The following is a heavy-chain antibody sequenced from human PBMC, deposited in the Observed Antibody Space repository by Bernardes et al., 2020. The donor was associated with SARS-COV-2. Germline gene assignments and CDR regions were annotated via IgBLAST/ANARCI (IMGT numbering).Heavy chain of an antibody. CDR3: ARVNYYDSSGYYYYYYGMDV. D-gene: IGHD3-22*01. V-gene: IGHV1-2*02. CDR1: GYTFTGYY. CDR2: INPNSGGT. J-gene: IGHJ6*02. Sequence: ASMKVSCKASGYTFTGYYMHWVRQAPGQGLEWMGWINPNSGGTNYAQKFQGRVTMTRDTSISTAYMELSRLRSDDTAVYYCARVNYYDSSGYYYYYYGMDVWGQGTTVTVSS.